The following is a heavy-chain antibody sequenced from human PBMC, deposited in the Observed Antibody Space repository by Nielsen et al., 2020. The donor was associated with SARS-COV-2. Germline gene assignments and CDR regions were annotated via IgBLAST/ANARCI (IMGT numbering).Heavy chain of an antibody. D-gene: IGHD1-26*01. J-gene: IGHJ3*02. CDR3: ARAIGGSYLGAFDI. CDR1: GFTFDDYA. Sequence: GESLKISCAASGFTFDDYAMHWVRQAPGKGLEWVAVISYDGSNKYYADSVKGRFTISRDNSKNTLYLQMNSLRAEDTAVYYCARAIGGSYLGAFDIWGQGTMVTVSS. CDR2: ISYDGSNK. V-gene: IGHV3-30-3*01.